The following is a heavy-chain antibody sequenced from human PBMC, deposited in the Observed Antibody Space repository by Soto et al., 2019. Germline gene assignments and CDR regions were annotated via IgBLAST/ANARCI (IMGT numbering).Heavy chain of an antibody. CDR3: ARGDLYCSSTSCYLGAFDI. J-gene: IGHJ3*02. D-gene: IGHD2-2*01. V-gene: IGHV4-59*01. CDR2: IYYSGST. Sequence: PSETLSLTCTVCGGSISSYYWSWIRQPPGKGLEWIGYIYYSGSTNYNPSLKSRVTISVDTSKNQFSLKLSSVTAADTAVYYCARGDLYCSSTSCYLGAFDIWGQGTMVTVSS. CDR1: GGSISSYY.